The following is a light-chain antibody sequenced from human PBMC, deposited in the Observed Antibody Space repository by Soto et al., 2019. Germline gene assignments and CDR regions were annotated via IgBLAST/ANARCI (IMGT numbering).Light chain of an antibody. CDR1: QSVSSN. CDR2: GAS. CDR3: QQYNKSRT. J-gene: IGKJ1*01. V-gene: IGKV3D-15*01. Sequence: IVVTRSPASLCESLGERASLSCRGSQSVSSNLAWYQQKPGQAPRLLIYGASTRATGTPARISGGGSGTEFTLTITSLPSEDFAVYDCQQYNKSRTFGQGTKVDIK.